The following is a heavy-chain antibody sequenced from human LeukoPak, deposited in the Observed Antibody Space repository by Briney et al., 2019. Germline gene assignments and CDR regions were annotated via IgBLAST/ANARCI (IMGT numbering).Heavy chain of an antibody. D-gene: IGHD6-13*01. J-gene: IGHJ5*02. CDR2: TYYRTRLYN. CDR3: ARDFPSTSWYAMNWFDP. V-gene: IGHV6-1*01. CDR1: GDIFSSSSAA. Sequence: SQTLSLTCALSGDIFSSSSAAWHWIRQSPSRGLEWLGRTYYRTRLYNDYAVSMKSRITINPDTSKNQFSLQLNSLTPEDTAVYYCARDFPSTSWYAMNWFDPWGQGTLVTVSS.